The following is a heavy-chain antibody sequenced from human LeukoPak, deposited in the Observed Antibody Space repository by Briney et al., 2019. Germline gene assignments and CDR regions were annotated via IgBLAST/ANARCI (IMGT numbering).Heavy chain of an antibody. CDR1: GFTFSSHW. D-gene: IGHD1-26*01. V-gene: IGHV3-74*01. Sequence: GGSLRLSCADSGFTFSSHWMLWVRHAPGKGLVWVSRIKYDASSTSYADSVKGRFTISRDNAKNTLYLQVNSLRAEATAVYYCARGATYAYSQDYWGQGTLVTVSS. CDR3: ARGATYAYSQDY. J-gene: IGHJ4*02. CDR2: IKYDASST.